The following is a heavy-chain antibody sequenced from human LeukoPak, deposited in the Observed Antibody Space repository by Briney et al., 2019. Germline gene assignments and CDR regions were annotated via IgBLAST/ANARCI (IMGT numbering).Heavy chain of an antibody. CDR1: GGSFSGYY. Sequence: SETLSLTCAVYGGSFSGYYWSWIRQPPGKGLEWIGEINHSGSTNYNPSLKSRVTTSVDTSKNQFSLKLSSVTAADTAVYYCARHKRYCSGGSCYSFFQHWGQGTLVTVSS. V-gene: IGHV4-34*01. D-gene: IGHD2-15*01. CDR2: INHSGST. J-gene: IGHJ1*01. CDR3: ARHKRYCSGGSCYSFFQH.